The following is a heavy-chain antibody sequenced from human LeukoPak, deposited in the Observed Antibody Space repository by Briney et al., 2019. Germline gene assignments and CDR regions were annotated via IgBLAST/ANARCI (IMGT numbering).Heavy chain of an antibody. J-gene: IGHJ4*02. CDR3: ARGMATINFDY. CDR2: IYASGST. V-gene: IGHV4-61*02. Sequence: SETLSLTCTVSGGSISSGSYYWSWIRQPAGKGLEWIVRIYASGSTNYNPSLKRRVTISVDTSKNQFSLKLNSVTAADTAVYYCARGMATINFDYWGQGTLVTVSS. D-gene: IGHD5-24*01. CDR1: GGSISSGSYY.